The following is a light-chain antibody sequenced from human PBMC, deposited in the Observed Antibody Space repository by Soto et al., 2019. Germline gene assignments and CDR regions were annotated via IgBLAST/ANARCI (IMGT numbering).Light chain of an antibody. Sequence: EIVMTQSPATLSVSPGERATLSCRASQSVSGSLAWYQQKPGQAPRLLLYGVSSRPTGIPVRFSGSGSATEFTLTISSLQSEDFAVYYCQQYDTWPRTFGQGTKVDIK. CDR1: QSVSGS. V-gene: IGKV3-15*01. CDR3: QQYDTWPRT. CDR2: GVS. J-gene: IGKJ1*01.